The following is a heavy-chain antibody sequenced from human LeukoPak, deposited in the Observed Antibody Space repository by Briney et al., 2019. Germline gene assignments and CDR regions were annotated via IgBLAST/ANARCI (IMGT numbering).Heavy chain of an antibody. D-gene: IGHD1-26*01. CDR3: AKDRDSGSYFFDY. CDR2: ISWDGGST. J-gene: IGHJ4*02. CDR1: GFTFDDYA. V-gene: IGHV3-43D*03. Sequence: GGSLRLSCAASGFTFDDYAIHWVRHAPGKGLEWVSLISWDGGSTYYADSVKGRFTISRDNSKNSLYLQMNSLRPEDTALYYCAKDRDSGSYFFDYWGQGTLVTVSS.